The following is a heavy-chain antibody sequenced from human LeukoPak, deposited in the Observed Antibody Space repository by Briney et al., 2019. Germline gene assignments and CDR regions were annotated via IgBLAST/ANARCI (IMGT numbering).Heavy chain of an antibody. V-gene: IGHV1-18*01. CDR3: ARDLGSSWYSLNLYYYYYYYMDV. Sequence: GASVKVSCKASGYTFTSYGISWVRQAPGQGLEWMGWISAYNGNTNYAQKLQGRVTMTTDTSTSTAYMELRSLRSDDTAVYYCARDLGSSWYSLNLYYYYYYYMDVWGKGTTVTVSS. CDR2: ISAYNGNT. D-gene: IGHD6-13*01. CDR1: GYTFTSYG. J-gene: IGHJ6*03.